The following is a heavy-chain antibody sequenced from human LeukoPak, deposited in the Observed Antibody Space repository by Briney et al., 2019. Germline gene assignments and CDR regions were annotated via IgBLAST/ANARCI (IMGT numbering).Heavy chain of an antibody. CDR1: GGTFRSYA. Sequence: SVKVSCKPSGGTFRSYAISWVRQAPGQGLEWMGGIIPIFGTANHAQKFQGRVTITADESTSTAYMELSSLRSEDTAVYYCAREYWEMATNTEAYYFDCWGQGTLVTVSS. V-gene: IGHV1-69*13. CDR2: IIPIFGTA. CDR3: AREYWEMATNTEAYYFDC. D-gene: IGHD5-24*01. J-gene: IGHJ4*02.